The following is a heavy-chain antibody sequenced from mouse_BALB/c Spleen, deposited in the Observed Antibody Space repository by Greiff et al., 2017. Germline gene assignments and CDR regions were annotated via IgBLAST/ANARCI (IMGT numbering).Heavy chain of an antibody. D-gene: IGHD2-2*01. CDR1: GYTFTSYW. J-gene: IGHJ2*01. Sequence: VQLQQSGAELAKPGASVKMSCKASGYTFTSYWMHWVKQRPGQGLEWIGYINPSTGYTEYNQKFKDKATLTAEKSSSTAYMQLSSLTSEDSAVYYCARDIDGYGYWGQGTTLTVSS. CDR3: ARDIDGYGY. CDR2: INPSTGYT. V-gene: IGHV1-7*01.